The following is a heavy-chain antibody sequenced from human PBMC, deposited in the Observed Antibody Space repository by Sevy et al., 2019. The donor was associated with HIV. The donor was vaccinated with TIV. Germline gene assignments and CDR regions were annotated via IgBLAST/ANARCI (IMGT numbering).Heavy chain of an antibody. CDR1: GFTFSSYA. Sequence: GGSLRLSCAASGFTFSSYAMSWVRQAPGKGLEWVSAISGSGGSTYYAYSVKGRFTISRDNSKNTLYLQMNSLRAEDMAVYYCAKLEVGYSYGYFIYFDYWGQGTLVTVSS. J-gene: IGHJ4*02. CDR2: ISGSGGST. V-gene: IGHV3-23*01. CDR3: AKLEVGYSYGYFIYFDY. D-gene: IGHD5-18*01.